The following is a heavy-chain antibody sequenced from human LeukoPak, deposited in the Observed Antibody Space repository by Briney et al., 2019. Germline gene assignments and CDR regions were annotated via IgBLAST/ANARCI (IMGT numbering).Heavy chain of an antibody. D-gene: IGHD2-2*01. V-gene: IGHV5-51*01. CDR1: GYSFTTYW. CDR3: ARHALGCSTTSCHWDY. J-gene: IGHJ4*02. Sequence: GESLKISCQGSGYSFTTYWIGWVRQVPGKGLEWVGIVFPFDSDVRYSPSFQGQVTVSADKSISTAYLQWSSLKASDTATYYCARHALGCSTTSCHWDYWGQGTLVTVSS. CDR2: VFPFDSDV.